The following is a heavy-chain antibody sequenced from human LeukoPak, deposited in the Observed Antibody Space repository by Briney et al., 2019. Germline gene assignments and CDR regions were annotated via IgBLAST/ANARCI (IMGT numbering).Heavy chain of an antibody. CDR3: ARDQSAVYSGSYYYYYMDV. CDR1: GLNFSSYS. Sequence: GGSLRLSCAASGLNFSSYSMNWVRQAPGKGLEWVSSISSSSYIYYADSVKGRFTISRDNAKSSLYLQMNSLRAEDTAVYYCARDQSAVYSGSYYYYYMDVWGKGTTVTVSS. J-gene: IGHJ6*03. CDR2: ISSSSYI. V-gene: IGHV3-21*01. D-gene: IGHD1-26*01.